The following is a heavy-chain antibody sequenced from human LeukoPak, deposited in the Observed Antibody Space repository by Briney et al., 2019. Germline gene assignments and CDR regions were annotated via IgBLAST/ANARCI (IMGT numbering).Heavy chain of an antibody. CDR2: ISAYNGNT. J-gene: IGHJ3*02. V-gene: IGHV1-18*01. Sequence: GASVKASCKASGYTFTSYGISWVRQAPGQGLEWMGWISAYNGNTNYAQKLQGRVTMTTDTSTSTAYMELRSLRSDDTAVYYCARCDYGDYGNAFDIWGQGTMVTVSS. CDR3: ARCDYGDYGNAFDI. D-gene: IGHD4-17*01. CDR1: GYTFTSYG.